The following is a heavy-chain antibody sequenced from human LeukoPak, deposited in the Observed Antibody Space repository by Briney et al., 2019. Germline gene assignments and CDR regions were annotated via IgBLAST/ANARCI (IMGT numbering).Heavy chain of an antibody. Sequence: SETLSLTCTVSGGSISSYYWSRIRQPPGKGLEWIGYIYYSGSTNYNPSLKSRVTISVDTSKNQFSLKLSSVTAADTAVYYCARDSGYSNYEYYYYYYGMDVWGQGTTVTVSS. V-gene: IGHV4-59*01. CDR1: GGSISSYY. J-gene: IGHJ6*02. CDR3: ARDSGYSNYEYYYYYYGMDV. D-gene: IGHD4-11*01. CDR2: IYYSGST.